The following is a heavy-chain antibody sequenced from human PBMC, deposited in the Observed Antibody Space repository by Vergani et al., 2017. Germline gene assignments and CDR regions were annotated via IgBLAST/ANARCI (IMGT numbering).Heavy chain of an antibody. CDR2: ISGSGCST. CDR1: GFTFNHYA. CDR3: AKANPRNSGYDYLDYYHAMDV. D-gene: IGHD5-12*01. V-gene: IGHV3-23*01. Sequence: EVQLFESGGDLVQPGGSLRLSCAASGFTFNHYAMNWVRQAPGKGLEWVSGISGSGCSTYYAGSVKGRFTISRDSCKNTLYLQMNSLSAGDTAVYYCAKANPRNSGYDYLDYYHAMDVWGQGTTVTVSS. J-gene: IGHJ6*02.